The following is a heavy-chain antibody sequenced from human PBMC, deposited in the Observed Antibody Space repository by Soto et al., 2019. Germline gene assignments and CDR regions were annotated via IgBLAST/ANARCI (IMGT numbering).Heavy chain of an antibody. V-gene: IGHV4-34*01. CDR3: AGLYCSSTSCRDP. CDR2: INHSGST. J-gene: IGHJ5*02. CDR1: GGSFSGYY. Sequence: SETLSLTCAVYGGSFSGYYWSWIRQPPGKGLEWIGEINHSGSTNYNPSLKSRVTISVDTSKNQFSLKLSSVTAADTAVYYCAGLYCSSTSCRDPWGQGNLVTVS. D-gene: IGHD2-2*01.